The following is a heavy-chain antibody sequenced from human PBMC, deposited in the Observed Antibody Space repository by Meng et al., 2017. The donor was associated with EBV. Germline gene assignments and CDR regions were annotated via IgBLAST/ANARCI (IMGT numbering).Heavy chain of an antibody. CDR2: ISSNSIDI. V-gene: IGHV3-21*01. J-gene: IGHJ4*02. D-gene: IGHD2-8*01. Sequence: EVHLEESGGSLVKPRESLSLPCAASAFTLRSYSMNWVRLAPGKGLEWVSSISSNSIDIYYADLVKGRFTISRDNAKNSLFLQMNSLRAEDTAVYYCARDRTSNRFDYWGQGTLVTVSS. CDR1: AFTLRSYS. CDR3: ARDRTSNRFDY.